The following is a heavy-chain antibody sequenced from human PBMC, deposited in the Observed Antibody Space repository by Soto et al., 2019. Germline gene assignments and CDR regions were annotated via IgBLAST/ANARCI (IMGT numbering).Heavy chain of an antibody. V-gene: IGHV3-48*02. J-gene: IGHJ4*02. CDR3: ARDRPVDY. CDR2: IIGSSSTI. CDR1: GFTFIAFS. Sequence: GVSLRLSCAGSGFTFIAFSMNWVRQAPGKGLEWISYIIGSSSTIYYADSVKGRFSISRDNAKNSVYLQMNNLRHEDTAVYYCARDRPVDYWGQGT.